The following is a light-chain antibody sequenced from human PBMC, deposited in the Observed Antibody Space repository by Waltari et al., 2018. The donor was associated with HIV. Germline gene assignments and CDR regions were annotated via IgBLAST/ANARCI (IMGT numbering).Light chain of an antibody. CDR3: SSFTTRSTWV. CDR1: SSDVGAYNY. J-gene: IGLJ3*02. CDR2: EVS. Sequence: QSALTQPASVSGSPGQSITISCTGTSSDVGAYNYVSWYQQHPGKAPKLIIYEVSNRPSGFSHRFSGSKSGNTASLTISGLQAEDEADYYCSSFTTRSTWVFGGGTKLTVL. V-gene: IGLV2-14*01.